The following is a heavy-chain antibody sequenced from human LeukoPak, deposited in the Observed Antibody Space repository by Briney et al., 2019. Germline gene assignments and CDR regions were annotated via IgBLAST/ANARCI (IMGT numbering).Heavy chain of an antibody. CDR2: ISWNGDSP. V-gene: IGHV3-20*04. D-gene: IGHD3-16*01. CDR3: ARDLARGGPHATLNYYMDV. CDR1: GFTFSDYY. J-gene: IGHJ6*03. Sequence: PGGSLRLSCAASGFTFSDYYMSWIRQAPGKGLEWVSGISWNGDSPRYADSVKGRFTISRDNAKNSLYLQMNSLRAEDTALYYCARDLARGGPHATLNYYMDVWGKGTTVTVSS.